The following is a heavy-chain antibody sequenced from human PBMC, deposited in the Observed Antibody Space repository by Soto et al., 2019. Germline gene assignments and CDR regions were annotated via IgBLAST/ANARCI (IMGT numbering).Heavy chain of an antibody. Sequence: PGGSLRLSCAASGFTFSNYAMSWVRQAPGKGLEWVSAISASVGSTYYTDSVKGRFTISRDNSKNTLYLQMNSPRAEDTAVYYCAKGGQSYDYWGQGTLVTVSS. V-gene: IGHV3-23*01. CDR3: AKGGQSYDY. CDR2: ISASVGST. J-gene: IGHJ4*02. CDR1: GFTFSNYA. D-gene: IGHD3-10*01.